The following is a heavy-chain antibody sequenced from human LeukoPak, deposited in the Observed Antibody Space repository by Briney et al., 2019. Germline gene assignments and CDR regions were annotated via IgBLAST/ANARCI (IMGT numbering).Heavy chain of an antibody. CDR2: IYYGST. CDR1: GGSINSGDYY. J-gene: IGHJ4*02. CDR3: ASRGGSSAYYYIAY. Sequence: PSETLSLTCSVSGGSINSGDYYWSWIRQPPGKGLEWIGYIYYGSTYYNPSLKSRVTISVDTSENQFSLKLSSVTAADTAVYYCASRGGSSAYYYIAYWGQGTLVTVSS. D-gene: IGHD3-22*01. V-gene: IGHV4-30-4*01.